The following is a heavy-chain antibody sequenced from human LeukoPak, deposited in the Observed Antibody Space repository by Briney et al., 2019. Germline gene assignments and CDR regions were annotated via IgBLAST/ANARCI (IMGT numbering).Heavy chain of an antibody. CDR1: GFTFSDYY. CDR3: ARDRLGDYDHSGYYDK. J-gene: IGHJ4*02. CDR2: ICDSGRTI. D-gene: IGHD3-22*01. Sequence: KAGGSLRLSCAASGFTFSDYYMSWIRQAPGKGLEWVSYICDSGRTIYYADPVKGRFTISRDNAKNSVYLQMNNLGAEDTAVYYCARDRLGDYDHSGYYDKWGQGTLVTVSS. V-gene: IGHV3-11*01.